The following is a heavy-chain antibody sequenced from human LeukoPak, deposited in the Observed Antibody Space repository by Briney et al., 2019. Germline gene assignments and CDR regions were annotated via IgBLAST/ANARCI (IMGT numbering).Heavy chain of an antibody. CDR1: GGSISSDNYS. CDR2: VYTSGST. D-gene: IGHD6-19*01. J-gene: IGHJ5*02. CDR3: ARRSSGWYTTERRYNWFDP. Sequence: SQTLSLTCTVSGGSISSDNYSWSWIRQPAGKGLEWIGRVYTSGSTNYNPSLKSRVTTSVDTSKNQFSLKLSSVTAADTAVYYCARRSSGWYTTERRYNWFDPWGQGTLVTVSS. V-gene: IGHV4-61*02.